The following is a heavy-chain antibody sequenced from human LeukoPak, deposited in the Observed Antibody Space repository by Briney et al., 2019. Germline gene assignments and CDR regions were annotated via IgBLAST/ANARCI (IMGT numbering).Heavy chain of an antibody. CDR2: IYYSGNT. V-gene: IGHV4-31*03. CDR3: ARFCSSTSCKGYDY. CDR1: GGSISSGGYY. J-gene: IGHJ4*02. D-gene: IGHD2-2*01. Sequence: SETLSLTCTASGGSISSGGYYWSWIRQHPGKGLEWIGYIYYSGNTYYNSSLKSRVTISIDTSKNQFSLKLTSVTAADTAVYYCARFCSSTSCKGYDYWGQGTLVTVSS.